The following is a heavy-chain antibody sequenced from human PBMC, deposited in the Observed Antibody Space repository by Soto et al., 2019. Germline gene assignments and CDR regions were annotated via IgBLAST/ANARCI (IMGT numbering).Heavy chain of an antibody. CDR1: GFTFTSSA. D-gene: IGHD3-22*01. Sequence: SVKVSCKASGFTFTSSAVQWVRQARGQRLEWIGWIVVGSGNTNYAQKFQERVTITRDMSTSTAYMELSSLRSEDTAGYYCAAGPRYYYDCRYEYWGQGTLVTVSS. J-gene: IGHJ4*02. V-gene: IGHV1-58*01. CDR2: IVVGSGNT. CDR3: AAGPRYYYDCRYEY.